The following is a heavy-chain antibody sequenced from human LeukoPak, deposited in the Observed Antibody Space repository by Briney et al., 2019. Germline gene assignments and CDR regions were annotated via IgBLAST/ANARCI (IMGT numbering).Heavy chain of an antibody. CDR1: GGSMSGDNW. J-gene: IGHJ4*02. D-gene: IGHD3-22*01. Sequence: SETLSLTCAVSGGSMSGDNWWSGGRRAPGKGVEGIGEVDHSGRTNYNPSLKRRVTISEDKSKNHFSLIMSSVTAADTAVYYCAKGDRGGWLYFDSWGQGTLATVS. CDR2: VDHSGRT. CDR3: AKGDRGGWLYFDS. V-gene: IGHV4-4*02.